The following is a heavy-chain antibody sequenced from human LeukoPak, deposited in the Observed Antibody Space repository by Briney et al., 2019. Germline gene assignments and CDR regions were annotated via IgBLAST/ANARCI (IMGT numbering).Heavy chain of an antibody. CDR2: ISGSGGST. Sequence: GGSLRLSCAASGFTVSSNYMSWVRQAPGKGLEWVSAISGSGGSTYYADSVKGRFTISRDNSKNTLYLQMNSLRAEDTAVYYCAKDLNRWYFDYWGQGTLVTVSS. CDR3: AKDLNRWYFDY. V-gene: IGHV3-23*01. D-gene: IGHD6-13*01. CDR1: GFTVSSNY. J-gene: IGHJ4*02.